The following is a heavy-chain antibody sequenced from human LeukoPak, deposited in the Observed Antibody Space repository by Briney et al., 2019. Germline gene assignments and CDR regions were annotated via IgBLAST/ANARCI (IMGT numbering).Heavy chain of an antibody. J-gene: IGHJ4*02. CDR2: IYYSGST. CDR3: ARVPYGDYINY. D-gene: IGHD4-17*01. CDR1: GASISSGDYY. Sequence: SETLSLTCTVSGASISSGDYYWSWIRQPPGKGLECIGYIYYSGSTYYNPSLKSRVTISRDTSKNQVSLKVRSVTAADTAVYYCARVPYGDYINYWGQGTLVTVSS. V-gene: IGHV4-30-4*01.